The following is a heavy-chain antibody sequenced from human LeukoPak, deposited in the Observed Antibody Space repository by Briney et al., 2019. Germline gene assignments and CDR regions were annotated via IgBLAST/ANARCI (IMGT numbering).Heavy chain of an antibody. CDR2: IRDSGSTI. CDR3: ARVQKPWDPFDL. V-gene: IGHV3-48*03. J-gene: IGHJ4*02. CDR1: GFTFSSYE. Sequence: GGSLRLSCAASGFTFSSYEINWVRQTPGKALEGLSYIRDSGSTIYYAKSVQGRFTISRDNAKSTVYLQMSSLRVEDTAVYYCARVQKPWDPFDLWGRGTLVTVSS. D-gene: IGHD1-26*01.